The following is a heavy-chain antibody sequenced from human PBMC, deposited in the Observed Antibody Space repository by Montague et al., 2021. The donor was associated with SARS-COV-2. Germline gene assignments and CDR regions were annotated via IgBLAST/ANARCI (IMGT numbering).Heavy chain of an antibody. Sequence: SETLSLTCAVYGGSFHEYYWSWIRQPPGKGLAWIGEIIHRGSTKYNPSLESRVSMSVDTSKKQFSLNLTSVTAADTGVYYCARTEIAGYGMDVWGQGITVTVS. CDR2: IIHRGST. CDR1: GGSFHEYY. J-gene: IGHJ6*02. CDR3: ARTEIAGYGMDV. V-gene: IGHV4-34*12. D-gene: IGHD6-13*01.